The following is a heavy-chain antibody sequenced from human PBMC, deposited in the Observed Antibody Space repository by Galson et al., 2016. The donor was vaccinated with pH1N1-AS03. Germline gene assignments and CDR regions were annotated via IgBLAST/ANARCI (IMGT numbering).Heavy chain of an antibody. CDR1: GFTVSSKY. Sequence: SLRLSCAVSGFTVSSKYMSWVRQAPEKGLEWVSSIYSGGSTYYTDSVKGRFTISRDDSKATLLLQMSSLRPEDTAVYYCASVTSAWPTVGAFGIWGQGTVVTVSS. CDR3: ASVTSAWPTVGAFGI. V-gene: IGHV3-66*02. D-gene: IGHD4-23*01. CDR2: IYSGGST. J-gene: IGHJ3*02.